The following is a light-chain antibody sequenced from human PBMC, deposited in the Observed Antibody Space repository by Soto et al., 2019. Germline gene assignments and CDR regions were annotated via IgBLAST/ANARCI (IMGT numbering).Light chain of an antibody. CDR2: AAS. CDR3: QQIYSYPQT. J-gene: IGKJ1*01. V-gene: IGKV1-8*01. CDR1: QGISTY. Sequence: AIRMTQSPSSFSASTGDRVTITCRASQGISTYLAWYQQKPGKAPKLLIYAASTLQSGVPSRFSGSGSGTDFTLTISYLQSEDFATYYCQQIYSYPQTFGQGTKVEIK.